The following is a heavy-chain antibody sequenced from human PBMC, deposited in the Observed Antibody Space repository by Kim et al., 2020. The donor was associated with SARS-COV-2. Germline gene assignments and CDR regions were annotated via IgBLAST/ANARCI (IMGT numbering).Heavy chain of an antibody. Sequence: GRFTISRDNSKNTLYLQMNSLRAEDTAVYYCAKDGGCSGGSCYSGVAFDIWGQGTMVTVSS. CDR3: AKDGGCSGGSCYSGVAFDI. D-gene: IGHD2-15*01. V-gene: IGHV3-23*01. J-gene: IGHJ3*02.